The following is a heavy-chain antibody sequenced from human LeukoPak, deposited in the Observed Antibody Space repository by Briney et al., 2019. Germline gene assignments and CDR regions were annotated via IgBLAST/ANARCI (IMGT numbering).Heavy chain of an antibody. CDR1: GGSISSSSYY. CDR3: ARTSPMIRGVIVGYMDV. Sequence: SETLSLTCTVSGGSISSSSYYWSWIRQPAGKGLEWIGRIYSSGSTNYNPSLNSRVTISVDASKNQFSLNLTSVTATDTAMYYCARTSPMIRGVIVGYMDVWGKGTTVTISS. V-gene: IGHV4-61*02. CDR2: IYSSGST. J-gene: IGHJ6*03. D-gene: IGHD3-10*01.